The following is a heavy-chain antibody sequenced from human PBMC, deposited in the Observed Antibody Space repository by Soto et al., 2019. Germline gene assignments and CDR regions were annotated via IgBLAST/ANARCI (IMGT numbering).Heavy chain of an antibody. CDR3: ARGRRWLQLGGNNWIDFDY. CDR2: IYYSGST. D-gene: IGHD1-20*01. J-gene: IGHJ4*02. V-gene: IGHV4-61*01. CDR1: GGSVSSGSYY. Sequence: SETLSLTCTVSGGSVSSGSYYWSWIRQPPGKGLEWIVYIYYSGSTNYNPSLKCRVTISVDTSKNQFSLKLSSVTAADTAVYYCARGRRWLQLGGNNWIDFDYWGQGTLVTVSS.